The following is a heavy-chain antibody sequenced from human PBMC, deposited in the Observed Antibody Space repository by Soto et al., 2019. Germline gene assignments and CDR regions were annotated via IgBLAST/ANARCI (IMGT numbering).Heavy chain of an antibody. V-gene: IGHV3-33*01. J-gene: IGHJ5*02. D-gene: IGHD3-10*01. CDR3: AREITMVRGVIIPPAPWFDP. Sequence: GGSLRLSCAASGFTFSSYGMHWVRQAPGKGLEWVAVIWYDGSNKYYADSVKGRFTISRDNSKNTLYLQMNSLRAEDTAVYYCAREITMVRGVIIPPAPWFDPWGQGTLVTVSS. CDR1: GFTFSSYG. CDR2: IWYDGSNK.